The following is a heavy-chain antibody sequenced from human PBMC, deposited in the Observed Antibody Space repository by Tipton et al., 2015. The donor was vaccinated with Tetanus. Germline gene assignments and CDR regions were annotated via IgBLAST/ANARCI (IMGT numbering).Heavy chain of an antibody. V-gene: IGHV4-31*03. CDR1: GGSISSGGYY. J-gene: IGHJ6*02. CDR3: ARERYIHCGMDV. CDR2: IYDSGSI. Sequence: TLSLTCIVSGGSISSGGYYWSWIRQHPGKGLEWVGDIYDSGSIYYNPSLKSRVSISIDTSKNQFSLKLSSVTAADTAVYYCARERYIHCGMDVWGQGTTVTVSS. D-gene: IGHD1-1*01.